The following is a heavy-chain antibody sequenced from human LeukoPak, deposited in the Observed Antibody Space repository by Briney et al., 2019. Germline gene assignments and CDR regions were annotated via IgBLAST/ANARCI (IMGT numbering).Heavy chain of an antibody. Sequence: GGSLRLPCATSGFPFETNAMSWVRQAPGKGLEWVATIGNTETFYADSVTGRFTISRDNSKNTVTPQMNRLRAEDTAIDCCAKGWSQFYRFLDCFDPWGQGTLVTVSS. D-gene: IGHD3-3*01. J-gene: IGHJ5*02. CDR2: IGNTET. CDR1: GFPFETNA. CDR3: AKGWSQFYRFLDCFDP. V-gene: IGHV3-23*01.